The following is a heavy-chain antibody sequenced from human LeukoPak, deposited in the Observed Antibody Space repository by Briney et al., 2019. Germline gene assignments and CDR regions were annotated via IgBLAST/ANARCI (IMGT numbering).Heavy chain of an antibody. CDR1: GFTFTSSA. D-gene: IGHD1-26*01. Sequence: GASVKVSCKASGFTFTSSAMQWVRQARGQRLEWIGWIVVGSGNTNYAQKFQERVTITRDMSTSTAYMELSSLRSEDTAVYYCAARRSGSYYDDAFDIWGQGTMVTVSS. CDR3: AARRSGSYYDDAFDI. V-gene: IGHV1-58*02. CDR2: IVVGSGNT. J-gene: IGHJ3*02.